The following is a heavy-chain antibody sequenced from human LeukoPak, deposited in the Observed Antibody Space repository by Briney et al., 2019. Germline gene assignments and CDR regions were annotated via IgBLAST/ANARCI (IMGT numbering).Heavy chain of an antibody. V-gene: IGHV3-7*01. CDR2: IKKDGSEK. CDR1: GFTFRNHW. CDR3: ARDGRGAPDY. J-gene: IGHJ4*02. D-gene: IGHD1-26*01. Sequence: GGSLRLSCAASGFTFRNHWMTWVRQAPGKGLEWVANIKKDGSEKYYVDSVKGRFTISRDNAKNSLYLQMNSLRAEDTAVYYCARDGRGAPDYWGQGTLVTVSS.